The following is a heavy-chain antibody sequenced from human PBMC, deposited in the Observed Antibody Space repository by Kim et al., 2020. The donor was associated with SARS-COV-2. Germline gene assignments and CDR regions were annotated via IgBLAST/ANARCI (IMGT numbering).Heavy chain of an antibody. V-gene: IGHV3-23*01. D-gene: IGHD6-6*01. Sequence: GGSLRLSCAASGFTFSSYAMSWVRQAPGKGLEWVSAISGSGGSTYYADSVKGRFTISRDNSKNTLYLQMNSLRAEDTAVYYCAKDSSRGSSSPYYYYGMDVWGQGTTVTVSS. CDR2: ISGSGGST. J-gene: IGHJ6*02. CDR3: AKDSSRGSSSPYYYYGMDV. CDR1: GFTFSSYA.